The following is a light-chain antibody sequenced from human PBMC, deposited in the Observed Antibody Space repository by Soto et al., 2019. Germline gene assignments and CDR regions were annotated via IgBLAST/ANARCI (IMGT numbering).Light chain of an antibody. Sequence: AIRMTQSPSSFSASTGDRVTITCRASQGISSYLAWYQQKPGKAPKLLIYAASTLQSGVPSRFSGSGSGTDFTLTISCLQSEDFATYYCQQYYRYTWTFGQGTKVDIK. J-gene: IGKJ1*01. CDR1: QGISSY. CDR3: QQYYRYTWT. CDR2: AAS. V-gene: IGKV1-8*01.